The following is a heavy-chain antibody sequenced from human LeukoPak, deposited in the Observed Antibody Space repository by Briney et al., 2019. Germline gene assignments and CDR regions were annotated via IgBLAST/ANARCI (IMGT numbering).Heavy chain of an antibody. CDR3: AKDEGYSYNYYYYYYYMDV. CDR1: GFTFSNYW. CDR2: IKQDGSET. D-gene: IGHD5-18*01. V-gene: IGHV3-7*03. J-gene: IGHJ6*03. Sequence: PGGSLRLSCAASGFTFSNYWMTWVRQAPGKGLEWVANIKQDGSETYYVDSVKGRFTISRDNSKNTLYLQMNSLRAEDTAVYYCAKDEGYSYNYYYYYYYMDVWGKGTTVTISS.